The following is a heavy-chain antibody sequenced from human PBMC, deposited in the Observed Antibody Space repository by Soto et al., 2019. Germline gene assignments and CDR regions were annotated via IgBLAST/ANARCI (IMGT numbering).Heavy chain of an antibody. V-gene: IGHV3-11*01. Sequence: PGGSLRLSCAASGFTFRDYYMTWIRRAPGKGLEWVSYISSSGTGIYYPDSVRGRITISRDNAKNSLYLQMSSLRAEDTAVYYCARAYSDAFDIWGQGTMVTVSS. J-gene: IGHJ3*02. CDR1: GFTFRDYY. D-gene: IGHD2-15*01. CDR3: ARAYSDAFDI. CDR2: ISSSGTGI.